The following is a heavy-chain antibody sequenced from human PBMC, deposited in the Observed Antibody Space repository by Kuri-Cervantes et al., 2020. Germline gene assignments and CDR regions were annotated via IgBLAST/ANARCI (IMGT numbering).Heavy chain of an antibody. V-gene: IGHV4-31*03. CDR2: IYHSGST. Sequence: LRLSCTVSGGSISSGGYYWSWIRQHPGKGLEWIGYIYHSGSTYYNPSLKSRVTISVDTSKNQFSLKLSSVTAADTAVYYCARDKGSSQVYYYGMDVWGQGTTVTVSS. CDR3: ARDKGSSQVYYYGMDV. CDR1: GGSISSGGYY. J-gene: IGHJ6*02. D-gene: IGHD6-6*01.